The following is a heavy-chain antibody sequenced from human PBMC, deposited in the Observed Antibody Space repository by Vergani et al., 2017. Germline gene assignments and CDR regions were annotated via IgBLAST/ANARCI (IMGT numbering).Heavy chain of an antibody. CDR3: AGLLVYCSGGSCYSGGHDAFDI. J-gene: IGHJ3*02. V-gene: IGHV5-51*01. D-gene: IGHD2-15*01. Sequence: EVQLVQSGAEVKKPGESLKISCKGSGYSFTRYWIGWVRQMPGKGLEWMGIIYPGDSDTRYSPSFKGQVTISADKSISTAYLQWSSLKASDTAMYYCAGLLVYCSGGSCYSGGHDAFDIWGQGTMVTVSS. CDR2: IYPGDSDT. CDR1: GYSFTRYW.